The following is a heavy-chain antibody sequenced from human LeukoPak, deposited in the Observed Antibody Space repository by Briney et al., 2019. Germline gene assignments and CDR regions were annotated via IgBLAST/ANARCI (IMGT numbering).Heavy chain of an antibody. CDR3: TTHYGSGSFDAFDI. CDR2: IKSKNDDGTT. Sequence: GGSLRLSCAASGFTFSNAWMTWVRQAPGKGLEWVGRIKSKNDDGTTDYAAPVRGRFTISRDDSKNTLYLQMNSLKTEDTAVYCCTTHYGSGSFDAFDIWGQGTMVTVSS. J-gene: IGHJ3*02. D-gene: IGHD3-10*01. CDR1: GFTFSNAW. V-gene: IGHV3-15*01.